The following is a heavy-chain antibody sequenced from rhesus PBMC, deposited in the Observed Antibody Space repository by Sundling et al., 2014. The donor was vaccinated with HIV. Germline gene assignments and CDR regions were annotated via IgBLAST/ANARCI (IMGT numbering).Heavy chain of an antibody. J-gene: IGHJ4*01. CDR1: GFTFSDYD. CDR2: IWSDGSQK. CDR3: SRKVGRQLDY. V-gene: IGHV3-54*02. Sequence: EVHLVESGGGSVQPGGSLRLSCGVSGFTFSDYDMVWVRQVPGKGLEWVAVIWSDGSQKFYADSMKDRFTISRDNSKNILYLQMNNLKLEDTAVYYCSRKVGRQLDYWGQGVLVTVSS. D-gene: IGHD6-25*01.